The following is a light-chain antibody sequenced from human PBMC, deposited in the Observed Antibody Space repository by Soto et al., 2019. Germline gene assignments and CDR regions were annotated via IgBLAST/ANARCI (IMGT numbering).Light chain of an antibody. CDR1: QSVSNNY. CDR2: GAS. V-gene: IGKV3-20*01. CDR3: QHYGSSPLT. J-gene: IGKJ4*01. Sequence: EIVWTQSPGTLSLSPGERATLSCRASQSVSNNYLAWYQQKPGQAPRLLIYGASNRATGVPDRFSGSGSGTDFALTISRLEPEDFAVYYCQHYGSSPLTFGGGSKADI.